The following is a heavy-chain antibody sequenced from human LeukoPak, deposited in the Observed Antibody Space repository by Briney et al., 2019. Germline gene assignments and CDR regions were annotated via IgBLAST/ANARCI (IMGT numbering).Heavy chain of an antibody. CDR2: ISYDGSNK. CDR1: GFTFSSYG. J-gene: IGHJ4*02. D-gene: IGHD6-19*01. CDR3: AREEGSGWYLRVFDY. Sequence: PGRSLRLSCAASGFTFSSYGMHWVRQAPGKGLEWVAVISYDGSNKYYADSVKGRFTISRDNSKNTLYLQMNSLRAEDTAVYYCAREEGSGWYLRVFDYWGQGTLVTVSS. V-gene: IGHV3-30*03.